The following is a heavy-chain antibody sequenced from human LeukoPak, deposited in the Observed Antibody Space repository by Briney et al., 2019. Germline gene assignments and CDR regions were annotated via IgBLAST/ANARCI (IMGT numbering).Heavy chain of an antibody. J-gene: IGHJ6*02. CDR2: ISAYNGNT. Sequence: ASVKVSCTASGYTFTSYGISWVRQAPGQGLEWMGWISAYNGNTNYAQKLQGRVTMTTDTPTSTAYMELRSLRSDDTAVYYCARVPVLLWFGESTRYYYYGMDVWGQGTTVTVSS. CDR1: GYTFTSYG. D-gene: IGHD3-10*01. V-gene: IGHV1-18*01. CDR3: ARVPVLLWFGESTRYYYYGMDV.